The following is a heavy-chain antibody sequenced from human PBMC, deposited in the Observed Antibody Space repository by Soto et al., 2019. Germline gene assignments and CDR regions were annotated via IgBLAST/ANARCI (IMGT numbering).Heavy chain of an antibody. V-gene: IGHV4-31*03. D-gene: IGHD5-12*01. Sequence: QVQLQESGPGLVKPSQTLSLTCTVSGGSISSGGYYWSWIRQHPGKGLEWIGYIYYSGSTYYNPSLKSRVTISVDTSKNQFSLKLSSVTAADTAVYYCARGRGIVAKINRSLLFDYWGQGTLVTVSS. CDR3: ARGRGIVAKINRSLLFDY. CDR2: IYYSGST. J-gene: IGHJ4*02. CDR1: GGSISSGGYY.